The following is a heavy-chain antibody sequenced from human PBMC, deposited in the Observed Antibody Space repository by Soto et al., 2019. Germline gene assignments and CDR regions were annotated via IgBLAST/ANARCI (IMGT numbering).Heavy chain of an antibody. V-gene: IGHV3-30-3*01. CDR1: GFTFARSV. D-gene: IGHD3-3*01. Sequence: QAQLGESGGGVVQPGRSLRLSCAASGFTFARSVMHWVRQAPGKGLEWVAGISYDGDNKYYADSVKGRFTISRDNSENNLQLQMNSLRVEDTAGHYCARDRGPIEFWIGYPTGWFDPWGQGTLVTVSS. CDR2: ISYDGDNK. CDR3: ARDRGPIEFWIGYPTGWFDP. J-gene: IGHJ5*02.